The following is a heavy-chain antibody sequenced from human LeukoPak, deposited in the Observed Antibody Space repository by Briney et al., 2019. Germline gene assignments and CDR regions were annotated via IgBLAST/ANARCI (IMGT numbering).Heavy chain of an antibody. CDR2: TYYRSKWYS. J-gene: IGHJ4*02. CDR3: ARGIAGSKGLFDY. CDR1: GDSVSSNSAT. V-gene: IGHV6-1*01. Sequence: SQTLSLTCAISGDSVSSNSATWNWIRQSPSRGLEWLGRTYYRSKWYSDYAVSMKSRITINPDTSKKQFSLQLNSVTPEDTAVYYCARGIAGSKGLFDYWGQGTLVTVSS.